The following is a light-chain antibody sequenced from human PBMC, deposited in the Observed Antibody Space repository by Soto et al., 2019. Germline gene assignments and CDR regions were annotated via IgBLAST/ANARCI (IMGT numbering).Light chain of an antibody. Sequence: QSVLTQPPSVSAAPGQKVTISCSGSSSNIGSNYVSWYQQLPGTAPKLLIYENNKRPSGIPDRFSGSKSGTSATLGITGLQTGDEADYYCGKWDGSLSAAYVFGTGTKVTVL. CDR3: GKWDGSLSAAYV. J-gene: IGLJ1*01. V-gene: IGLV1-51*02. CDR1: SSNIGSNY. CDR2: ENN.